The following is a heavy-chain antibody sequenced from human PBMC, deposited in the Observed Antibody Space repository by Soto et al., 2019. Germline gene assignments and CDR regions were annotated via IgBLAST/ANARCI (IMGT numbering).Heavy chain of an antibody. CDR3: ARESEAFGGVIYYGMDV. V-gene: IGHV3-53*01. CDR2: ISGGGST. CDR1: GFTVSSNY. Sequence: GRSLRLSCADAGFTVSSNYMRWIRQAPGKGLEWVSVISGGGSTYYADSVKGRFTISRDNSKNTLYLQMNSLRAEDTAVYYCARESEAFGGVIYYGMDVWGQGTTVTVSS. D-gene: IGHD3-16*01. J-gene: IGHJ6*02.